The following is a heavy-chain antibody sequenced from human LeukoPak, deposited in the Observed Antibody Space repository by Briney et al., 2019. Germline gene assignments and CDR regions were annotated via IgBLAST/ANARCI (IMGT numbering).Heavy chain of an antibody. Sequence: QPGGSLRLSCAASGFTFSSYGMHWVRQAPGKGLEWVAFIRYDGNNKYYADSVKGRFTISRDNSKKTLYLQMNSLRAEDTAVYYCAREGGSSWYYYFDYWGQGTLVTVSS. CDR2: IRYDGNNK. V-gene: IGHV3-30*02. D-gene: IGHD6-13*01. J-gene: IGHJ4*02. CDR3: AREGGSSWYYYFDY. CDR1: GFTFSSYG.